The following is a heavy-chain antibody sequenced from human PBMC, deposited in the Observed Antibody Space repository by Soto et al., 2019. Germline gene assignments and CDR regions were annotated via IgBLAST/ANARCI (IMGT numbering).Heavy chain of an antibody. Sequence: SVKVSCKASGGTFSSYAISWVRQAPGQGLEWMGGIIPIFGTANYAQKFQGRVTITADESTSTAYMELSSLRSEDTAVYYCASPAYYYDSSGYSPLAFDIWGQGTTVTVSS. CDR2: IIPIFGTA. CDR1: GGTFSSYA. D-gene: IGHD3-22*01. V-gene: IGHV1-69*13. J-gene: IGHJ3*02. CDR3: ASPAYYYDSSGYSPLAFDI.